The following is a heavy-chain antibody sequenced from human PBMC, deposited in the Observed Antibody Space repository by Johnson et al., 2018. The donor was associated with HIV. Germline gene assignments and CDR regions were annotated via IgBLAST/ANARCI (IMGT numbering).Heavy chain of an antibody. Sequence: LEWVANIKQDGSEKYYADSVKGRFTISRDNAENSLHLQMNSLRTEDTALYYCAKGQLAVEMATITEAFDLWGQGTMVTVSS. CDR2: IKQDGSEK. CDR3: AKGQLAVEMATITEAFDL. V-gene: IGHV3-7*03. J-gene: IGHJ3*01. D-gene: IGHD5-24*01.